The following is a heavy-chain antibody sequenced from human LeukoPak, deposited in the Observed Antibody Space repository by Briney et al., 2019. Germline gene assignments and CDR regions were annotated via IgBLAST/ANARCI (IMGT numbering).Heavy chain of an antibody. D-gene: IGHD2-8*01. V-gene: IGHV3-30*02. CDR3: NVLIKDY. J-gene: IGHJ4*02. CDR2: IRYDGSNK. Sequence: GGSLRLSXAASGFTFSSYGMHWVRQAPGKGLEWVAFIRYDGSNKYYADSVKGRFTISRDNSKDTLYLQMNSLRAEDTAVYYCNVLIKDYWGQGTLVTVSS. CDR1: GFTFSSYG.